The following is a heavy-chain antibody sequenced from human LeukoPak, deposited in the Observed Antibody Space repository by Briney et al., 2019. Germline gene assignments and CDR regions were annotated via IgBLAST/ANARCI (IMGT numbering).Heavy chain of an antibody. CDR2: ISAYNGNT. V-gene: IGHV1-18*01. Sequence: GASVKVSRKASGYTFTSYGISWVRQAPGQGLEWMGWISAYNGNTNYAQKLQGRVTMTTDTSTSTAYMELRSLRSDDTAVYYCARDPGTTVVTPKGDAFDIWGQGTMVTVSS. J-gene: IGHJ3*02. CDR1: GYTFTSYG. CDR3: ARDPGTTVVTPKGDAFDI. D-gene: IGHD4-23*01.